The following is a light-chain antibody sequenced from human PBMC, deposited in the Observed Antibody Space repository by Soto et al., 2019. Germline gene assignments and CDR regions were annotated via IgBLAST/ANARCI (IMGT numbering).Light chain of an antibody. V-gene: IGKV1-9*01. J-gene: IGKJ5*01. Sequence: DIQLTQSPSFLSASVGARVTITCRASQGISSYLAWYQQKPGKAPKLLICAASTLQSGVPSRFSGSGSGTEFTLTISSLQPEDFATYYCQHLDSYSTFGQGTRLGIK. CDR3: QHLDSYST. CDR1: QGISSY. CDR2: AAS.